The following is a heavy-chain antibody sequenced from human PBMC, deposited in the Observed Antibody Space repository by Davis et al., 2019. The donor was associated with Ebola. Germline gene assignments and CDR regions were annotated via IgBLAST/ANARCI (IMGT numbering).Heavy chain of an antibody. CDR3: TRRGGGYCAGASCTYYFDF. D-gene: IGHD2-8*02. Sequence: PGGSLRLSCVASGFTFSSYTMSWVRQAPGKGLEWVSSININDHIYYADSVKGRFTVSRDNAKNLLYLQMDSLRAEDTSVYYCTRRGGGYCAGASCTYYFDFWGQGALVTVSS. CDR1: GFTFSSYT. V-gene: IGHV3-21*01. CDR2: ININDHI. J-gene: IGHJ4*02.